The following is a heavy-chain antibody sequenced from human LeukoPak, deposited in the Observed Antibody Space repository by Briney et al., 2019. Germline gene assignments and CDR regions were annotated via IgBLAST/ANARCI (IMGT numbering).Heavy chain of an antibody. CDR2: IWYGGSNK. J-gene: IGHJ4*02. V-gene: IGHV3-30*04. CDR1: GFTFSSYA. CDR3: AKGEYPWDFDY. D-gene: IGHD2-2*01. Sequence: SGGSLRLSCAASGFTFSSYAMHWVRQAPGKGLEWVAVIWYGGSNKYYADSVKGRFTISRDNSKNTLYLQMNSLRAEDTAVYYCAKGEYPWDFDYWGQGTLVTVSS.